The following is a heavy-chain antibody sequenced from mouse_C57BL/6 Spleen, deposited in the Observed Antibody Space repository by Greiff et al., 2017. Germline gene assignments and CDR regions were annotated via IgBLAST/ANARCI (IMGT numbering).Heavy chain of an antibody. J-gene: IGHJ2*01. D-gene: IGHD2-1*01. Sequence: QVQLQHPGAELVKPGASVQVSCKASGYTFTSYWMHWVKHRPGQGLEWIARIHPSDRDTNYTHKFQGQPTFTVDTSSSTAYIHLSSLTSEDSAFYYCAIEGNYVENWGQGTTLTVSS. CDR2: IHPSDRDT. CDR1: GYTFTSYW. V-gene: IGHV1-74*01. CDR3: AIEGNYVEN.